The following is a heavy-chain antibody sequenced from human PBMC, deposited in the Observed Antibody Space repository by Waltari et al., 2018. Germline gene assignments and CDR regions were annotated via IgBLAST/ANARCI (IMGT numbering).Heavy chain of an antibody. J-gene: IGHJ3*02. V-gene: IGHV3-33*06. CDR3: AKIPQAPTLDPGDAFDI. CDR1: GFTFSSYG. Sequence: QVQLVESGGGVVQPGRSLRLSCAASGFTFSSYGMHWVRQAPGKGLEWVAVIWYDGSSKYYAESVKGPFTISRDNSKNTLYRQMNSLRAEDTAVHYCAKIPQAPTLDPGDAFDIGGQGTMVTVSS. CDR2: IWYDGSSK.